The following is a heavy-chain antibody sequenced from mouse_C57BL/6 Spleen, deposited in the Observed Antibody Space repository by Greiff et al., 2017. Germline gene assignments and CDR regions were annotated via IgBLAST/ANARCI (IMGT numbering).Heavy chain of an antibody. V-gene: IGHV1-63*01. CDR3: ARGGLATGAMDY. D-gene: IGHD1-2*01. J-gene: IGHJ4*01. CDR1: GYTFTNYW. Sequence: QVQLQQSGAALVRPGTSVKMSCKASGYTFTNYWIGWAKQRPGHGLEWIGDIYPGGGYTNYNEKFKGKATLTADKSSSTAYMQFSSLTSEDSAIYYCARGGLATGAMDYWGQGTSVTVSS. CDR2: IYPGGGYT.